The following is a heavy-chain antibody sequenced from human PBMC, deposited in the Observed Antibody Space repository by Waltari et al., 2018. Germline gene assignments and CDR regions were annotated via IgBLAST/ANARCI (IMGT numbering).Heavy chain of an antibody. CDR1: GCTFNTYW. D-gene: IGHD3-10*01. CDR3: TTLARGESGDY. V-gene: IGHV3-7*01. J-gene: IGHJ4*02. CDR2: INPDGSQK. Sequence: EVQLVESGGGLVQPGGSLRLACADSGCTFNTYWMKWIRQAPGKGLEWVANINPDGSQKFYVDSVKGRFTVSRDNAQNSLYLQMNNLRAEDTAVYYCTTLARGESGDYWGQGTLVTVSS.